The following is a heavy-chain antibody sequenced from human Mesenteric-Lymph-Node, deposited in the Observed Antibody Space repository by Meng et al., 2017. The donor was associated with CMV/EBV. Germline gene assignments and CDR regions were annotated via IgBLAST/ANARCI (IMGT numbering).Heavy chain of an antibody. J-gene: IGHJ6*02. CDR1: GGSISGYY. CDR2: IYYSGST. D-gene: IGHD6-6*01. V-gene: IGHV4-59*01. Sequence: SETLSLTCTVSGGSISGYYWSWIRQPPGKGLEWIGYIYYSGSTNYNPTLKSRVTISVDTSKNQFSLKLSSVTAADTAVYYCARDRIAARKAYYYYGMDVWGQGTTVTVSS. CDR3: ARDRIAARKAYYYYGMDV.